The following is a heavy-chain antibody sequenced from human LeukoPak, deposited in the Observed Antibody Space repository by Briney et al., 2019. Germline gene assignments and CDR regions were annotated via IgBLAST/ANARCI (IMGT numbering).Heavy chain of an antibody. CDR2: IIPILGTA. Sequence: SVKVSCKASGYTFTSYGVSWVRQAPGQGLEWMGGIIPILGTANYAQKFQGRVTITTDESTSTAYMELSGLRSEDTAVYYCARVRVTMIVVAWDAFDIWGQGTMVTVSS. J-gene: IGHJ3*02. CDR1: GYTFTSYG. D-gene: IGHD3-22*01. CDR3: ARVRVTMIVVAWDAFDI. V-gene: IGHV1-69*05.